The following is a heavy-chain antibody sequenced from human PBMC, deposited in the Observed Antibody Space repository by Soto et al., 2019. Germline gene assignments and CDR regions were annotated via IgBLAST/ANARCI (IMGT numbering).Heavy chain of an antibody. J-gene: IGHJ3*01. CDR2: ISVFNGNT. CDR3: GRDGSGGIIDS. D-gene: IGHD2-15*01. Sequence: QVQLVQSGAEVKKPGASVKVSCKTSGYTFTGYGINWVRQAPGHGLEWMGWISVFNGNTKYGQNIEDRVIMTTDTSTSTAYMEPRSLRSDDTAVYFCGRDGSGGIIDSWGQGTMLIVSS. CDR1: GYTFTGYG. V-gene: IGHV1-18*01.